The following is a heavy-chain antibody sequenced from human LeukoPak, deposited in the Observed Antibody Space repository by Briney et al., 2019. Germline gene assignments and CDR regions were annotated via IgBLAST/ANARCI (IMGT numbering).Heavy chain of an antibody. J-gene: IGHJ5*02. CDR2: INHSGST. CDR3: ARGGYSNWFYP. CDR1: GGSFSGYY. V-gene: IGHV4-34*01. Sequence: SETLSLTCAVYGGSFSGYYWSWIRQPPGKGLEWIGEINHSGSTNYNPSLKSRVTISVDTSKNQFSLKLSSVTAADTAMYYCARGGYSNWFYPWGQGTLVTVSS. D-gene: IGHD3-22*01.